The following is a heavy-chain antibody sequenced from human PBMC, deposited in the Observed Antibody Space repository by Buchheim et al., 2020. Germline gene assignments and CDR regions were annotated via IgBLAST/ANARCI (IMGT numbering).Heavy chain of an antibody. J-gene: IGHJ4*02. Sequence: EVQLVESGGGLVQPGGSLRLSRAASGFTFSSYSMNWVRQAPGKGLEWVSYISSSSDSIYYADSVEGRFTISRDNAKNSLYLQMNSLRAEDTAVYYCTRGQAAPSDYWGQGAL. CDR2: ISSSSDSI. CDR1: GFTFSSYS. V-gene: IGHV3-48*01. D-gene: IGHD2-15*01. CDR3: TRGQAAPSDY.